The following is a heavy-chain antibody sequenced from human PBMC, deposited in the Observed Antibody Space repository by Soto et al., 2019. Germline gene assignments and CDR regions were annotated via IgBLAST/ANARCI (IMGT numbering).Heavy chain of an antibody. Sequence: GGSLRLSCSASGFTFSSYAMHWVRQAPGKGLEYVSAISSNGGSTYYADSVKGRFTISRDNSKNTLYLQMSSLRAEDTAVYYCVKDPSRPITIFGVVNPGRDYYYYGMDVWGQGTTVTVSS. CDR1: GFTFSSYA. CDR2: ISSNGGST. CDR3: VKDPSRPITIFGVVNPGRDYYYYGMDV. J-gene: IGHJ6*02. D-gene: IGHD3-3*01. V-gene: IGHV3-64D*08.